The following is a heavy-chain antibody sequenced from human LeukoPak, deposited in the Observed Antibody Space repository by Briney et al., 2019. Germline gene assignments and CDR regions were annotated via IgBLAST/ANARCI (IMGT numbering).Heavy chain of an antibody. CDR3: AKQLGYCSDGSCYFPY. V-gene: IGHV3-23*01. Sequence: GGSLRLSCADSGFTFSSSAMSWVRQAPGKGLEWVSAISNNGGYTYYADSVQGRFTISRDNSKSTLCLQMNSLRAEDTAVYYCAKQLGYCSDGSCYFPYWGQGTLVTVSS. J-gene: IGHJ4*02. CDR1: GFTFSSSA. CDR2: ISNNGGYT. D-gene: IGHD2-15*01.